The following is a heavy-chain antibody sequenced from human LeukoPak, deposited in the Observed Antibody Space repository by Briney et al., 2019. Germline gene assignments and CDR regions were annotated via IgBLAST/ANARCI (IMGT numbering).Heavy chain of an antibody. J-gene: IGHJ4*02. CDR1: GASISKDY. V-gene: IGHV4-59*12. CDR2: VIHSDFNKANGDIT. D-gene: IGHD3-10*01. Sequence: SETLSLTCTVSGASISKDYWAWIRQPPGKGLEWIGYVIHSDFNKANGDITNYNPSLKSRVAISVDTSKNQFSLRLSSVTAADTAVYYCARDRFGETIDYWGQGTLVTVSS. CDR3: ARDRFGETIDY.